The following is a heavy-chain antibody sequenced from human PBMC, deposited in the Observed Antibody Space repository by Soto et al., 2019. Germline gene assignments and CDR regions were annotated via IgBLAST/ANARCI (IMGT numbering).Heavy chain of an antibody. CDR1: GFTVSSNY. D-gene: IGHD6-6*01. CDR3: ARVVYSSSWPGGWFDP. Sequence: GGSLRLSCAASGFTVSSNYMSWVRQAPGKGLEWVSVIYSGGSTYYADSVKGRLTISRDNSKNTLYLQMNSLRAEDTAVYYCARVVYSSSWPGGWFDPWGQGTLVTVSS. CDR2: IYSGGST. J-gene: IGHJ5*02. V-gene: IGHV3-66*01.